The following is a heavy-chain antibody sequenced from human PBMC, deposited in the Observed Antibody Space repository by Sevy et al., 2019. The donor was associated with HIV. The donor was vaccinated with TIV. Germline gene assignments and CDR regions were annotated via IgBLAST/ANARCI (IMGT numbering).Heavy chain of an antibody. J-gene: IGHJ4*02. D-gene: IGHD6-13*01. Sequence: SETLSLTCIVSGGSIRNYFWSWIQQPPGKGLEWIGYMYYSGSTNYNPSLKSRVTISVDTSKNQFSLKVRSVTAADTAVYYCARESIGATGDFDYWGQGTLVTVSS. CDR3: ARESIGATGDFDY. V-gene: IGHV4-59*01. CDR2: MYYSGST. CDR1: GGSIRNYF.